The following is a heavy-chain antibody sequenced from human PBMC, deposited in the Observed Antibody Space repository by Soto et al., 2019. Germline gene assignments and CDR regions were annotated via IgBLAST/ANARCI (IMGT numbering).Heavy chain of an antibody. CDR2: IYSGGST. CDR3: ARSDIVVVPAAPLDV. Sequence: GGSLRLSCAASGFTVGSNYMSWVRQAPGKGLEWVSVIYSGGSTYYADSVKGRFTISRDNSKNTLYLQMNSLRAEDTAVYYCARSDIVVVPAAPLDVWGQGTTVTVSS. J-gene: IGHJ6*02. V-gene: IGHV3-53*01. D-gene: IGHD2-2*01. CDR1: GFTVGSNY.